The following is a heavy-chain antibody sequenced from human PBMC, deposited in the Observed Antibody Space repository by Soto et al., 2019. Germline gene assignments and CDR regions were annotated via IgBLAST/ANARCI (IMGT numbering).Heavy chain of an antibody. J-gene: IGHJ4*02. D-gene: IGHD3-22*01. V-gene: IGHV1-18*01. Sequence: QVQLVQSVAEVKKPGASVKVSCKASGYTFTTYGISWVRQAPGQGLEWMGWISAYNGNTNYAQKLQGRVTMTTDTSTSTAYMELRSLRSDDRAVYYCARGTDYYDSSGPGYWGQGTLVTVFS. CDR2: ISAYNGNT. CDR1: GYTFTTYG. CDR3: ARGTDYYDSSGPGY.